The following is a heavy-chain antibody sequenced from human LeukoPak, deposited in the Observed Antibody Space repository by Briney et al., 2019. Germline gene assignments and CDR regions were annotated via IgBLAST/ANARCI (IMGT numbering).Heavy chain of an antibody. D-gene: IGHD3-16*01. CDR2: ISAGGYPI. CDR1: GFTFNDYY. Sequence: GGSLTLSCTGSGFTFNDYYMSWVRQAPGKGLEWLSFISAGGYPIYYADSVRGRFTTSRDNAKSTLYLQMNSLRVDDTAVYYCARVEPHGGWFDPWGQGTMVTVSS. J-gene: IGHJ5*02. CDR3: ARVEPHGGWFDP. V-gene: IGHV3-11*04.